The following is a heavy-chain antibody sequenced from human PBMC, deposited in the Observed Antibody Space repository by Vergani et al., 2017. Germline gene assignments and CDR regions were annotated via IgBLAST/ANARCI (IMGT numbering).Heavy chain of an antibody. CDR1: GFTFSSYA. V-gene: IGHV3-23*01. Sequence: EVQLLEAGGGLVQPGGSLRLSCAASGFTFSSYAMSWVRQAPGKGLEWVSAISGSGGSTYYADSVKGRFTISRDNSKNTLYLQMNSLRAEATALYYCAQLPYSGVNWFDPWGQGTLVTVSS. D-gene: IGHD2-2*01. J-gene: IGHJ5*02. CDR2: ISGSGGST. CDR3: AQLPYSGVNWFDP.